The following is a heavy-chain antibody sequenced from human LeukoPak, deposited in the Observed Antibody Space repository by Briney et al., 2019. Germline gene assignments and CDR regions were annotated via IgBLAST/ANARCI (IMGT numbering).Heavy chain of an antibody. J-gene: IGHJ4*02. CDR3: ARTTMVREWGPADY. D-gene: IGHD3-10*01. V-gene: IGHV5-51*01. Sequence: GESLKISCKGSGYSFTNFWIGWVRQMPGKGLEWMGIIYPGDSDTRYRPPFQGQVTMSADKSISTAYLQWSSLKASDTAMYYCARTTMVREWGPADYWGQGTLVTVSS. CDR1: GYSFTNFW. CDR2: IYPGDSDT.